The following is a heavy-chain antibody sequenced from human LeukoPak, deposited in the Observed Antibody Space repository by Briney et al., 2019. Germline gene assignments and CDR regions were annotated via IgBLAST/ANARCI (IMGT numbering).Heavy chain of an antibody. J-gene: IGHJ5*02. CDR3: ARHEDLTIFGVVIPGGWFDP. D-gene: IGHD3-3*01. CDR2: IYYSGST. Sequence: PSETLSLTCAVSGGSISSSSYYWGWIRQPPGKGLEWIGSIYYSGSTYYNPSLKSRVTISVDTSRNQFSLKLSSVTAADTAVYYCARHEDLTIFGVVIPGGWFDPWGQGTLVTVSS. V-gene: IGHV4-39*01. CDR1: GGSISSSSYY.